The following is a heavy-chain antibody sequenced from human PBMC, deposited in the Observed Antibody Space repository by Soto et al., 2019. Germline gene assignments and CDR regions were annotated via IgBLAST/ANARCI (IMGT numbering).Heavy chain of an antibody. Sequence: GGSLRLSCAASGFTFSSYGMHWVRQAPGKGLEWVAVIWYDGSNKYYADSVKGRFTISRDNSKNTLYLQMNSLRAEDTSVYYCARDPSSGDSYRPYYYYGMDVWGQGTTVTVSS. V-gene: IGHV3-33*01. D-gene: IGHD5-18*01. CDR3: ARDPSSGDSYRPYYYYGMDV. J-gene: IGHJ6*02. CDR2: IWYDGSNK. CDR1: GFTFSSYG.